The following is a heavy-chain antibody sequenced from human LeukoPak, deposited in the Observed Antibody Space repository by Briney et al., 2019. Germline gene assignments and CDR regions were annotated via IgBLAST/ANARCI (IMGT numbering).Heavy chain of an antibody. CDR2: INPNSGGT. J-gene: IGHJ4*02. D-gene: IGHD1-7*01. CDR3: ASEFPHRLELAYFDY. V-gene: IGHV1-2*02. CDR1: GYTFTGYY. Sequence: ASVKVSCKASGYTFTGYYMHWVRQAPGQGLEWMGWINPNSGGTNYAQKFQGRVTMTRDTSTSTVYMELSSLRSEDTAVYYCASEFPHRLELAYFDYWGQGTLVTVSS.